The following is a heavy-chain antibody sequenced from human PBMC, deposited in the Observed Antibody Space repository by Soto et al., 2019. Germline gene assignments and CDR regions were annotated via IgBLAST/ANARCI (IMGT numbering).Heavy chain of an antibody. Sequence: EVQVVETGGGLIQPGGSLRLSCAASGFSVRTNYMSWVRQAPGKGLEWVSVFESGGSIYYADSVKGRFIISRDYAKNTVYLQMNSLRAEDTAVYYCARAGVTPDVFDFWGQGTLVTVSS. V-gene: IGHV3-53*02. CDR2: FESGGSI. CDR1: GFSVRTNY. J-gene: IGHJ4*02. CDR3: ARAGVTPDVFDF. D-gene: IGHD2-21*02.